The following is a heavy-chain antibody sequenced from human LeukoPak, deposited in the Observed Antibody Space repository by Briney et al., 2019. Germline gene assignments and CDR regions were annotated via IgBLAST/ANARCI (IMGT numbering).Heavy chain of an antibody. V-gene: IGHV3-30*03. CDR1: RFTFSSYG. J-gene: IGHJ5*02. CDR2: ISNKGSNK. D-gene: IGHD5-12*01. Sequence: GGSLRLSCAASRFTFSSYGMHWVRQAPGKGLEWVAFISNKGSNKYYADSVKGRFTISRDNSENMLFLQMNSLRAEDTAVYYCATLNTAYDKAWFDPWGQGTLVIVSS. CDR3: ATLNTAYDKAWFDP.